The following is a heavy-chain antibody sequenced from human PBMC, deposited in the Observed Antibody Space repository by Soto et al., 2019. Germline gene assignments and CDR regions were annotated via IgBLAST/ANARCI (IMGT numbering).Heavy chain of an antibody. J-gene: IGHJ6*02. CDR3: VRQGVGELHGLVEV. V-gene: IGHV4-59*08. Sequence: QVQLQESGPGLVKPSETLSLTCTVSGDSVSSYKWSWIRQTPGKGLEWIGYIDNNGGTSYNPSLRSRVTMSVDTSTKQFALRLNSVTAADTAVYYGVRQGVGELHGLVEVWGQGTTVTVSS. CDR2: IDNNGGT. CDR1: GDSVSSYK. D-gene: IGHD1-26*01.